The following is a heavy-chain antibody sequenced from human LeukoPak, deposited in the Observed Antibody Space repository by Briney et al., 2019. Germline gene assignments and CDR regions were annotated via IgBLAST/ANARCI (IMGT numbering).Heavy chain of an antibody. J-gene: IGHJ4*02. CDR2: ISSSSSYK. Sequence: GGSLRLSCAASGFTFSSYSMNWVRQAPGKGLEWVSSISSSSSYKYYADSVKGRFTISRDNAKNSLYLQMNSLRAEDTAVYYCAREAYGDYVVDYWGQGTLVTVSS. CDR1: GFTFSSYS. CDR3: AREAYGDYVVDY. V-gene: IGHV3-21*01. D-gene: IGHD4-17*01.